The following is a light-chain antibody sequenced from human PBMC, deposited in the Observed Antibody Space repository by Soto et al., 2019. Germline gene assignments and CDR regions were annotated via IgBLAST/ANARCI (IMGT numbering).Light chain of an antibody. CDR1: SGYVGTYSL. Sequence: QSVLAQPASVSGSPGQSITISCTGASGYVGTYSLVSWYQQHPGKAPKVVIYEGHKRPSGVPDRFSGSTSVNTASLTISGLQTDDEADYYCCLYVGATTYVFGPGTNVTVL. CDR2: EGH. J-gene: IGLJ1*01. V-gene: IGLV2-23*01. CDR3: CLYVGATTYV.